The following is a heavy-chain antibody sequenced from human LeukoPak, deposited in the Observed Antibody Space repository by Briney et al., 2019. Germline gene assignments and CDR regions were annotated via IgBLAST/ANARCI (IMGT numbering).Heavy chain of an antibody. V-gene: IGHV1-2*02. CDR3: ARDRLAAAGTGG. Sequence: WASVKVSCKASGYTFTDYYIHWVRQAPGQGLEWMGWINPDSGGTKYAQKFQGRVTMTRDTSISTAYMVLSTLRSDDTAVYYCARDRLAAAGTGGWGQGTLVIASS. CDR1: GYTFTDYY. D-gene: IGHD6-13*01. CDR2: INPDSGGT. J-gene: IGHJ4*02.